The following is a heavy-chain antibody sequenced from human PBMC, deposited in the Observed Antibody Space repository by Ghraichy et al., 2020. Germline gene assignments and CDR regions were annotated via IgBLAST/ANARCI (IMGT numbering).Heavy chain of an antibody. CDR2: ISDNGKKK. V-gene: IGHV3-30*04. J-gene: IGHJ6*02. D-gene: IGHD6-13*01. Sequence: GGSLRLSCVASGFTFSTYAMHWVRQAPGKGLEWLALISDNGKKKYYPDSVKGRVTISRYNSINTLYLQMNSMRTEDTAVYYCARAVATPGFWSYFYGMDVWGQGTLVTVSS. CDR3: ARAVATPGFWSYFYGMDV. CDR1: GFTFSTYA.